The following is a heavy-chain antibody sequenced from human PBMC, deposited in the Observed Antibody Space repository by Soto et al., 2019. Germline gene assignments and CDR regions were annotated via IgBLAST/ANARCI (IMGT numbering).Heavy chain of an antibody. Sequence: QVRLVESGGGVVQPGRSLTLSCAASGFMFSNYAMHWIRQAPGKGLEWVALISSDGSSKFYADSVKGRLTISRDNSIHTLYLQLNSLRAEETALYYCAGSDSGGINWFDPWGQGTLVIVSS. CDR2: ISSDGSSK. CDR1: GFMFSNYA. J-gene: IGHJ5*02. D-gene: IGHD2-21*02. V-gene: IGHV3-30-3*01. CDR3: AGSDSGGINWFDP.